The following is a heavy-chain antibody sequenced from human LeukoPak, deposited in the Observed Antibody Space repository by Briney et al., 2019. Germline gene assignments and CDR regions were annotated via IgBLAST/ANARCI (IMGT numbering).Heavy chain of an antibody. CDR1: GFTFSTHS. V-gene: IGHV3-74*01. J-gene: IGHJ4*02. D-gene: IGHD2-15*01. CDR2: INSDGSST. CDR3: AKVLGGLWPGIDY. Sequence: GGSLRLSCTASGFTFSTHSMYWVRQAPGKGPVWVSRINSDGSSTRYTDSVTGRFTISRDNAKNTVYLQMNSLRAEDTAVYYCAKVLGGLWPGIDYWGQGTVVTVSS.